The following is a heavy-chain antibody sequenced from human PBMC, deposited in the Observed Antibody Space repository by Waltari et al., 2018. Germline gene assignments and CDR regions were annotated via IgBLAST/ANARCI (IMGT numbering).Heavy chain of an antibody. V-gene: IGHV1-46*01. CDR2: INPSDGWT. D-gene: IGHD2-15*01. J-gene: IGHJ4*02. CDR1: GYTFTNYY. CDR3: GRDDIHAEGSADFDY. Sequence: QVQLVQSGAEVQKSGASVTLSFKTSGYTFTNYYIHWVRQAPGQGLEWMGIINPSDGWTQYAQKFQGRVTMTGDTSTRTVYMELSSLRSVDTAVYYCGRDDIHAEGSADFDYWGQGTLVTVSS.